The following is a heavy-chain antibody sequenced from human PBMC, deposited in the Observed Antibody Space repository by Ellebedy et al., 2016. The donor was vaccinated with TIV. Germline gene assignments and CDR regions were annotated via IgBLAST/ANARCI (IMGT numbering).Heavy chain of an antibody. D-gene: IGHD1-26*01. CDR1: GGTFSSYA. V-gene: IGHV1-69*06. CDR3: ATDRENWFDP. CDR2: IIPIFGTA. J-gene: IGHJ5*02. Sequence: AASVKVSCKASGGTFSSYAISWVRQAPGQGLEWMGGIIPIFGTANYAQKFQGRVTMTEDTSTDTAYMELSSLRSEDTAVYYCATDRENWFDPWGQGTLVTVSS.